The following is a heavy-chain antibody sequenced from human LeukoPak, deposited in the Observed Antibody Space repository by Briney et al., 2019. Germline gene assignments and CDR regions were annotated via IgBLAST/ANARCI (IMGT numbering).Heavy chain of an antibody. D-gene: IGHD5-24*01. CDR2: IYTDGGT. V-gene: IGHV4-39*07. J-gene: IGHJ2*01. CDR3: TRDRRDGYNHNWYFDL. Sequence: SETLSLTCTVSGGSISSSSYYWGWIRQPPGKGLEWIGRIYTDGGTNYNSSLKSRVTMSLDTSRNQFSLRLSSVTAADTAVYYCTRDRRDGYNHNWYFDLWGRGTLVTVSS. CDR1: GGSISSSSYY.